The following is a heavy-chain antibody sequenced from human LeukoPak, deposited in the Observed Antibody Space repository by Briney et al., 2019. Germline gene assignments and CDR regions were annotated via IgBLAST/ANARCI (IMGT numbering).Heavy chain of an antibody. Sequence: PSETLSLTCTVSGGSISSYYWSWIRQPAGKGLEWIGRIYTSGSTNYNPSLKSRVTMSVDTSKNQFSLKLSSVTAADTAVYYCARDSRRGYSGYDYPYWGQGTLVTVSS. V-gene: IGHV4-4*07. D-gene: IGHD5-12*01. J-gene: IGHJ4*02. CDR2: IYTSGST. CDR3: ARDSRRGYSGYDYPY. CDR1: GGSISSYY.